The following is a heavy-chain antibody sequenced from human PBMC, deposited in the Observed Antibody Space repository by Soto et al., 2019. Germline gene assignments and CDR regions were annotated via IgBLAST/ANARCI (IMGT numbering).Heavy chain of an antibody. CDR2: ISGSGGST. V-gene: IGHV3-23*01. CDR3: AKDLGGATTGGAFDI. Sequence: PGGSLRLSCAASGFTFSGYAMSWVRQAPGKGLEWVSAISGSGGSTYYADSVKGRFTISRDNSKNTLYLQMNSLRAEDTAVYYCAKDLGGATTGGAFDIWGQGTMVTVSS. J-gene: IGHJ3*02. D-gene: IGHD1-26*01. CDR1: GFTFSGYA.